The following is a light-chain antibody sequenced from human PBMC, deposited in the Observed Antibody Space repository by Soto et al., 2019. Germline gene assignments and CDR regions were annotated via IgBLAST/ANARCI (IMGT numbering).Light chain of an antibody. CDR1: QRISSRS. CDR2: GAS. CDR3: QKYDGSPPRT. Sequence: EIVLTQSPGTLSLSPGERATLSCRASQRISSRSLAWYQQKPGQAPRILIHGASIRATDIPDRFSGSGSVTDFTLTNSRLEPEEFAVYYCQKYDGSPPRTFGGGTKVQIQ. V-gene: IGKV3-20*01. J-gene: IGKJ4*01.